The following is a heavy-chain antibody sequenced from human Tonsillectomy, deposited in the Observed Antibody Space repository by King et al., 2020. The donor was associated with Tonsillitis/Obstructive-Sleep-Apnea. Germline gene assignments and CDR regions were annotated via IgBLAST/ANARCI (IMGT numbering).Heavy chain of an antibody. CDR1: GFTFSSYG. CDR3: ARGEYDCSSTSCYGGAFWYFDL. J-gene: IGHJ2*01. D-gene: IGHD2-2*01. V-gene: IGHV3-33*01. Sequence: VQLVESGGGVVQPGRSLRLSCAASGFTFSSYGMHWVRQAPGKGLEWVAVIWYDGSNKYYADPVKGRFTISRDNSKNTLYLQMNSLRAEDTAVYYCARGEYDCSSTSCYGGAFWYFDLWGRGTLVTVSS. CDR2: IWYDGSNK.